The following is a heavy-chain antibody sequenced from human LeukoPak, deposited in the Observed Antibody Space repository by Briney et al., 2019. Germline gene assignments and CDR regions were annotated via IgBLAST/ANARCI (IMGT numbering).Heavy chain of an antibody. D-gene: IGHD5-24*01. J-gene: IGHJ5*02. CDR3: ARASDPWLQLT. V-gene: IGHV3-7*03. Sequence: GGSLRLSCAASGFPFSSYEMNWVRQAPGKGLEWVGNIKQDGSEKRYADSVRGRFTISRDNAQTSLYLQMNSLRAEDTAVYYCARASDPWLQLTWGQGTLVTVSS. CDR1: GFPFSSYE. CDR2: IKQDGSEK.